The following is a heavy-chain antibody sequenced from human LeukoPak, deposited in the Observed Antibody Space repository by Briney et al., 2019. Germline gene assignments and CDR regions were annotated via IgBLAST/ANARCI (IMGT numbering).Heavy chain of an antibody. CDR1: GGSISGSSDY. J-gene: IGHJ5*02. CDR3: AKRDHQDHRDPNWFDP. CDR2: VYYTGST. Sequence: PSETLSLTCTVSGGSISGSSDYWGWIRQTPGKGLDWIGSVYYTGSTFYNPSLKSRVTMSVDTSKNQFSLRLTSVTAADTAVYYWAKRDHQDHRDPNWFDPWGQGILVTVSS. V-gene: IGHV4-39*01. D-gene: IGHD4-17*01.